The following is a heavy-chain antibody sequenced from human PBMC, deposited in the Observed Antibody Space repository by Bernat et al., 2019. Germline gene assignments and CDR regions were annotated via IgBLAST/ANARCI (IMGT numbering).Heavy chain of an antibody. CDR1: GFTFSSYE. Sequence: EVQLVESGGGLVQPGGSLRLSCAASGFTFSSYEMNWVRQAPGKGLEWVSYISSSGSTIYYADAVKGRFTISRDNAKNSLYLQMNSLRAEDTAVYYCGMADKRYYFDYWGQGTLVTVSS. D-gene: IGHD2-8*01. CDR2: ISSSGSTI. V-gene: IGHV3-48*03. CDR3: GMADKRYYFDY. J-gene: IGHJ4*02.